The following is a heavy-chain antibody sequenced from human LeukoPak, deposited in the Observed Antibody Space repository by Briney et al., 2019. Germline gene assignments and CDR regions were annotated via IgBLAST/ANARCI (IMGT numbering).Heavy chain of an antibody. CDR1: GYTFIDYH. J-gene: IGHJ6*03. CDR2: INPKSGGT. V-gene: IGHV1-2*06. Sequence: ASVKVSCTASGYTFIDYHLHWVRQAPGQGLEWMGRINPKSGGTNYAQKFQGRVTMTGATPISTADMEMRDRISDDRAVYFCVRDIDYYDSSGFGGGFSYYYYMYVWGRGTTVAVSS. D-gene: IGHD3-22*01. CDR3: VRDIDYYDSSGFGGGFSYYYYMYV.